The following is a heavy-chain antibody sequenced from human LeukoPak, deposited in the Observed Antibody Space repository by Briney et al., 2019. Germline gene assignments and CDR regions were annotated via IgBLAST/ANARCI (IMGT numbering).Heavy chain of an antibody. V-gene: IGHV1-2*02. CDR3: AREVRGSYDGFDY. D-gene: IGHD1-26*01. CDR2: INPNSGGT. J-gene: IGHJ4*02. Sequence: GAAVKVSCKACRYTFTGYYMHWVGQAPGEGLEGIGWINPNSGGTKYVQKFEGRDTMTRDTSISPAHIELSRLRSDDTAVYSCAREVRGSYDGFDYWGQGTLVTVSS. CDR1: RYTFTGYY.